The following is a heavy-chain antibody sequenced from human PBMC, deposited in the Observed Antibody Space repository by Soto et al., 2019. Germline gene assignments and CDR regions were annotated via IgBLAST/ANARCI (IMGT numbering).Heavy chain of an antibody. CDR3: ARSVGFYVDTNMFSAYGMDV. J-gene: IGHJ6*02. CDR2: IIPILNIA. CDR1: GGTFRTST. Sequence: QVQLVQSGAEVKRPGSSVQVSCKASGGTFRTSTISWVRQAPGQGLEWMGRIIPILNIANYAQKFQGRVTFTADKSTSTAYMDMGSLRSEDTAVYYCARSVGFYVDTNMFSAYGMDVWGQGTTVTVSS. V-gene: IGHV1-69*02. D-gene: IGHD5-18*01.